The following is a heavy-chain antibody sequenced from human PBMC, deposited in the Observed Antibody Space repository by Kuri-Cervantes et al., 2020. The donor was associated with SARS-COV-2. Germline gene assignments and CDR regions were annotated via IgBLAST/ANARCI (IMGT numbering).Heavy chain of an antibody. J-gene: IGHJ3*01. D-gene: IGHD2-21*01. CDR1: GYTFIDYH. CDR3: AKIAVGVPVVADAFDS. Sequence: ASVKVSCKASGYTFIDYHMHWVRQAPGQGLEWMGWINPNGGGTNYAQKFQGRVTMTSDTSIDTAYVELSGLRSDDTAVYYCAKIAVGVPVVADAFDSWGQGNTGHRLL. CDR2: INPNGGGT. V-gene: IGHV1-2*02.